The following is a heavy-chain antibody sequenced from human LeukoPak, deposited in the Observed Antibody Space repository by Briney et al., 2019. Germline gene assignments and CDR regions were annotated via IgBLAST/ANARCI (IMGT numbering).Heavy chain of an antibody. Sequence: SETLSLTCAVYGGSFSGYYWSWIRQPPGKGLEWIGEINHSGSTNYNPSLKSRVTISVDTSKNQFSLKLSSVTAADTAVYYCARGLLPRGYMAAAGTDYYYYMDVWGKGTTVTVSS. CDR1: GGSFSGYY. V-gene: IGHV4-34*01. CDR2: INHSGST. J-gene: IGHJ6*03. D-gene: IGHD6-13*01. CDR3: ARGLLPRGYMAAAGTDYYYYMDV.